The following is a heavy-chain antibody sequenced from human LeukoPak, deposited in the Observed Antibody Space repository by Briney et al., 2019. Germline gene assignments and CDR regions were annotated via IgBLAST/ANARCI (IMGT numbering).Heavy chain of an antibody. CDR2: ISSSSSST. Sequence: GGSLRLSCVASGFTFSDYYMSWIRQAPGKGLEWISYISSSSSSTNYADSVKGRFTISRDNPKNTLYLLMNSLRAEDTAMYYCARDFIHRSGEANYWGQGTLVTVSS. CDR1: GFTFSDYY. CDR3: ARDFIHRSGEANY. D-gene: IGHD3-22*01. J-gene: IGHJ4*02. V-gene: IGHV3-11*05.